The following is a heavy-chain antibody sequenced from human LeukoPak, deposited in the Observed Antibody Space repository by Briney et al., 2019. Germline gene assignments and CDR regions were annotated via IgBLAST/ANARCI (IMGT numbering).Heavy chain of an antibody. V-gene: IGHV1-18*01. Sequence: ASGNVSCKASGYTFTSYGISWLRQAPGQGLEWMGWISAYNGNTNDAQKLHGRVTMTTDTSTSTAYMELRSLRSDDTAVYYFARAGYCSSTSCYWEGFVPWGQGTLVTVSS. J-gene: IGHJ5*02. D-gene: IGHD2-2*01. CDR2: ISAYNGNT. CDR1: GYTFTSYG. CDR3: ARAGYCSSTSCYWEGFVP.